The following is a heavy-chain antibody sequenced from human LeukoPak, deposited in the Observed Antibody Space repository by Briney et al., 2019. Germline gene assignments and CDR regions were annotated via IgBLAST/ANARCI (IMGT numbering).Heavy chain of an antibody. D-gene: IGHD3-22*01. J-gene: IGHJ3*02. Sequence: GESLKISCEASGYKFTTDYIGWVRQMPGKGLEWMGIIYPDDSETNYSPSFKGQVTMSVDKSITTAFLQWSSLKASDTAMYYCARQAYGSRFDAFDIWGQGTMVTVSS. V-gene: IGHV5-51*01. CDR2: IYPDDSET. CDR1: GYKFTTDY. CDR3: ARQAYGSRFDAFDI.